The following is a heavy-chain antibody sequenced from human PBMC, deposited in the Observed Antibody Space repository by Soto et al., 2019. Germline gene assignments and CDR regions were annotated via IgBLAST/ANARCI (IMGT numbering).Heavy chain of an antibody. V-gene: IGHV1-18*01. CDR2: ISAYNGNT. CDR1: GYTFTSYG. J-gene: IGHJ6*02. CDR3: ARGGGIVVVPAAIKGSYYYYYGMDV. D-gene: IGHD2-2*01. Sequence: EASVKVSCKASGYTFTSYGISWVRQAPGQGLEWMGWISAYNGNTNYAQKLQGRVTMTTDTSTSTAYMELRSLRSDDTAVYYCARGGGIVVVPAAIKGSYYYYYGMDVWGQGTTVTVSS.